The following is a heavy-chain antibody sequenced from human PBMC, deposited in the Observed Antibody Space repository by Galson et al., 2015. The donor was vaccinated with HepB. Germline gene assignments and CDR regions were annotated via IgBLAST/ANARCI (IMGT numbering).Heavy chain of an antibody. CDR2: IRSTSNNT. J-gene: IGHJ3*01. D-gene: IGHD1-26*01. V-gene: IGHV3-23*01. CDR3: AIDYFGSYSR. CDR1: GFIFTNYA. Sequence: SLRLSCAGSGFIFTNYAMSWVRQAPGKGLESVSNIRSTSNNTYYAESVKGRFAISRDNSKNTLYLQMDSLKAEDTATYYCAIDYFGSYSRWGQGTMVTVSS.